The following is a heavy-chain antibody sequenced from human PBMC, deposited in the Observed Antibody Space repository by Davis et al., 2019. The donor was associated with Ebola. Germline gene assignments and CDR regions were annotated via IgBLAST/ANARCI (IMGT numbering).Heavy chain of an antibody. J-gene: IGHJ6*04. CDR1: GFTFSSYS. Sequence: PGGSLRPSCAVSGFTFSSYSMNWVRQAPGKVLDWVSSTSSSSSYIYYADSVKGRFTISRDNAKNSLYLQMNSLRAEDTAVYYCARDYGVGGSYSTYYYYYGMDVWGKGTTVTVSS. CDR3: ARDYGVGGSYSTYYYYYGMDV. D-gene: IGHD1-26*01. V-gene: IGHV3-21*01. CDR2: TSSSSSYI.